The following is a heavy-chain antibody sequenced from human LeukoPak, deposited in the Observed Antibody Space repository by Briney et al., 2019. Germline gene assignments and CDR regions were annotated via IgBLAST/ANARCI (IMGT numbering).Heavy chain of an antibody. Sequence: SETLSLNCTVSGGSIGTYYWSWVRQSPGTGLEWIGYIYVTGTRYNPYLQSRVTISVDRSRNQFFLKMTSVTAADTAVYYCARHIGGGIEDMDVWGRGTKVTVSS. J-gene: IGHJ6*03. V-gene: IGHV4-59*08. D-gene: IGHD3-16*02. CDR3: ARHIGGGIEDMDV. CDR1: GGSIGTYY. CDR2: IYVTGT.